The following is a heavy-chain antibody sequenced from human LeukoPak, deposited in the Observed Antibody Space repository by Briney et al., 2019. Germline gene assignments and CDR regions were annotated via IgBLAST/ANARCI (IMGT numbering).Heavy chain of an antibody. D-gene: IGHD5-18*01. CDR3: ARGLRGGYSYGYVLAY. Sequence: ASVKVSCMASGYTFTSYDINWVRQATGQGLEWMGWMNPNSGNTGYAQKFQGRVTMTRNTSISTAYMELSSLRSEDTAVYYCARGLRGGYSYGYVLAYWGQGTLVTVSS. CDR1: GYTFTSYD. J-gene: IGHJ4*02. V-gene: IGHV1-8*01. CDR2: MNPNSGNT.